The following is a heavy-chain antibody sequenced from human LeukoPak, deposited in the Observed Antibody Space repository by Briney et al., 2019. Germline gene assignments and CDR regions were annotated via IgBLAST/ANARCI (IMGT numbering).Heavy chain of an antibody. D-gene: IGHD5-18*01. CDR1: GFTFSSYS. V-gene: IGHV3-21*01. J-gene: IGHJ4*02. CDR3: AREGYSYGNPGNY. Sequence: GGSLRLSCAASGFTFSSYSMNWVRQAPGKGREWVSSISSSSYIYYADSVKGRFTISRENAKNSLYLQMNSLRAEATAVFYCAREGYSYGNPGNYWGQGTLVTVSS. CDR2: ISSSSYI.